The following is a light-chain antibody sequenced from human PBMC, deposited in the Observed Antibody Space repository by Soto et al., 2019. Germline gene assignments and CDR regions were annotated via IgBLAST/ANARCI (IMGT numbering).Light chain of an antibody. CDR3: QQRHMWPIT. J-gene: IGKJ5*01. CDR2: DAY. V-gene: IGKV3-11*01. Sequence: EVVLTQSPVTLSLSPGERATLSCRASQSFRGLLAWYQQKPGQAPGLLIYDAYNMATGIPPRFSGSGSGTDFTLTISSLEPEDSAVYYCQQRHMWPITFGQGTRLEIK. CDR1: QSFRGL.